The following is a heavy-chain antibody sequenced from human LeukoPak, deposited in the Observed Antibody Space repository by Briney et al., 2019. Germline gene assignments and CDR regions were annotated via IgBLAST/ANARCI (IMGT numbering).Heavy chain of an antibody. CDR3: AGYSYGFDY. D-gene: IGHD5-18*01. CDR2: IYYSGST. CDR1: GGSISSYY. V-gene: IGHV4-59*01. J-gene: IGHJ4*02. Sequence: SETLSLTCTDSGGSISSYYWSWIRQPPGKGLEWIGYIYYSGSTNYNPSLKSRVTISVDTSKNQFSLKLSSVTAADTAVYYCAGYSYGFDYWGQGTLVTVSS.